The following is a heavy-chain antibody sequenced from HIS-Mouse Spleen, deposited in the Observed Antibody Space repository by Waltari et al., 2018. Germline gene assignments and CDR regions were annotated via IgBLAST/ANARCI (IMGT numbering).Heavy chain of an antibody. CDR3: ARTKTGTDDY. CDR2: LSSSISYI. CDR1: GFTFSSYS. J-gene: IGHJ4*02. V-gene: IGHV3-21*01. Sequence: EVQLVESGGGLVKPGGSLRLSCAASGFTFSSYSMNWVRQGPGKGVEWGSSLSSSISYIYYADSVKGRFTISRDNAKNSLYLQMNSLRAEDTAVYYCARTKTGTDDYWGQGTLVTVSS. D-gene: IGHD1-1*01.